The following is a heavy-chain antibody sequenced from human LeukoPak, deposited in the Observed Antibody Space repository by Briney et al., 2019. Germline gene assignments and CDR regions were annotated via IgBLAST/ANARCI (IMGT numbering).Heavy chain of an antibody. Sequence: SVKVSCKASGGTFSSYAISWVRQAPGQGLEWMGGIIPIFGTANYAQKFQGRVTITTDESTSTAYMELSSLRSEDTAVYYCASGGSFKGYYFDYWGQGTLVTVSS. CDR2: IIPIFGTA. J-gene: IGHJ4*02. CDR3: ASGGSFKGYYFDY. V-gene: IGHV1-69*05. D-gene: IGHD1-26*01. CDR1: GGTFSSYA.